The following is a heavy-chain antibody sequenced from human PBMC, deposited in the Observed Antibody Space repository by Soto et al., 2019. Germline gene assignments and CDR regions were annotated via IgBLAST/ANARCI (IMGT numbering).Heavy chain of an antibody. CDR3: ARVMDYGDFFDY. CDR1: GFTVSNTY. J-gene: IGHJ4*02. Sequence: LRLSCAASGFTVSNTYMTWVRQPPGKGLECVSVIYTAGGTNYADSVKGRFTISRDNAKNSLYLQMNSLRAEDTAVYYCARVMDYGDFFDYWGQGTLVTVSS. V-gene: IGHV3-53*01. D-gene: IGHD4-17*01. CDR2: IYTAGGT.